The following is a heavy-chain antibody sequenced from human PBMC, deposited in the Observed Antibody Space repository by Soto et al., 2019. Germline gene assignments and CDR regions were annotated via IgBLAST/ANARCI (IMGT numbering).Heavy chain of an antibody. D-gene: IGHD3-22*01. Sequence: QVHLVQSGAEVRKPGASVKVSCKASGYRFLYYAITWVRQAPGQGLEWMGWISPYNANAKYAQRFQGRVTITTDTSTSKAVLELKSVTSDDRALYVCDVIVSDACKALLVWGQRTLVTLAS. CDR1: GYRFLYYA. CDR3: DVIVSDACKALLV. CDR2: ISPYNANA. J-gene: IGHJ4*02. V-gene: IGHV1-18*01.